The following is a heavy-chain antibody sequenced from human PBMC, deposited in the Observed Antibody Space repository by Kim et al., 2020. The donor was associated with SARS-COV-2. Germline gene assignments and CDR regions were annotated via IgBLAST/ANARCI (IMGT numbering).Heavy chain of an antibody. J-gene: IGHJ6*02. D-gene: IGHD3-3*01. CDR3: AVSLLEWLFSGIPYYYGMDV. Sequence: GGSLRLSCAASGFTFSSYAMSWVRQAPGKGLEWVSAISGSGGSTYYADSVKGRFTISRDNSKNTLYLQMNSLRAEDTAVYYCAVSLLEWLFSGIPYYYGMDVWGQGTTVTVSS. CDR2: ISGSGGST. V-gene: IGHV3-23*01. CDR1: GFTFSSYA.